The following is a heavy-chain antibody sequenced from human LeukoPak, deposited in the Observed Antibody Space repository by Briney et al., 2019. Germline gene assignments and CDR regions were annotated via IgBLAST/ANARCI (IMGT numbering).Heavy chain of an antibody. CDR3: ARLFCGGDCYTNYFDP. CDR2: INHSGGT. Sequence: SETLSLTCAVYGGSFSGYYWSWIRQPPGKGLEWIGQINHSGGTNYNPSLKSRVTISVDTSKNQFSVRLNSVTAADTAVYYCARLFCGGDCYTNYFDPWGQGTLVTVFS. V-gene: IGHV4-34*01. CDR1: GGSFSGYY. J-gene: IGHJ5*02. D-gene: IGHD2-21*02.